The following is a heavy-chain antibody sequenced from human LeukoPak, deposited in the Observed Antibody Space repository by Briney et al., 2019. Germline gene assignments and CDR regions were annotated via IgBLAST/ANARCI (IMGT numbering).Heavy chain of an antibody. CDR3: ATDRKVGTWDPRFNY. CDR1: GFTFNDYW. CDR2: IRQDDSEK. Sequence: GGSLRLSCSASGFTFNDYWMSWVRQAPGKGLEWVANIRQDDSEKNYVDSVKGRFTISRDNAKFSLYLQMNSLRAEDTAVYYCATDRKVGTWDPRFNYWGQGTLVTVSS. J-gene: IGHJ4*02. V-gene: IGHV3-7*01. D-gene: IGHD4-23*01.